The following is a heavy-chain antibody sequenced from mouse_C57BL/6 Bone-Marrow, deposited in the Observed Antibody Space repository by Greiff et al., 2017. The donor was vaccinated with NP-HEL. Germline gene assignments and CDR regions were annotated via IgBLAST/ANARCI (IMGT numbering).Heavy chain of an antibody. V-gene: IGHV1-15*01. D-gene: IGHD1-1*01. Sequence: VQVVESGAELVRPGASVTLSCKASGYTFTDYEMHWVKQTPVHGLEWIGAIDPETGGTAYNQKFKGKAILTADKSSSTAYMELRSLTSEDSAVYYCTRREGYYYGSSLYAMDYWGQGTSVTVSS. CDR3: TRREGYYYGSSLYAMDY. J-gene: IGHJ4*01. CDR1: GYTFTDYE. CDR2: IDPETGGT.